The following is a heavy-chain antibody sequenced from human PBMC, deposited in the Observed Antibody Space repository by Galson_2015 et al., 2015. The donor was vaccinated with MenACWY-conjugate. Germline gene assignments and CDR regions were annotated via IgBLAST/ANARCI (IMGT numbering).Heavy chain of an antibody. CDR2: ISPGDSHT. V-gene: IGHV5-51*01. CDR3: ARHPPGGRGMDV. CDR1: GYSFTTYW. J-gene: IGHJ6*02. Sequence: QSGAEVKEPGESLKISCMGSGYSFTTYWIAWVRQMPGKGLEWMGLISPGDSHTRYNPAFQGQVTISADKSISTAYLQWNSLRASDTAMYYCARHPPGGRGMDVWGQGTTVTVSS. D-gene: IGHD1-26*01.